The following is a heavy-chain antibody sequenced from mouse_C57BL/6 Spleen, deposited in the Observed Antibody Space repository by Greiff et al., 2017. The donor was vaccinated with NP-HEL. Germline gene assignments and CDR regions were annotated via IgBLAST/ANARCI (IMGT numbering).Heavy chain of an antibody. Sequence: VQLQESGAELVKPGASVKMSCKASGYTFTSYWITWVKQRPGQGLEWIGDIYPGSGSTNYNEKFKSKATLTVDTSSSTAYMQLSSLTSEDSAVYYCARSYGSSSNWYFDVWGTGTTVTVSS. CDR3: ARSYGSSSNWYFDV. CDR2: IYPGSGST. CDR1: GYTFTSYW. J-gene: IGHJ1*03. V-gene: IGHV1-55*01. D-gene: IGHD1-1*01.